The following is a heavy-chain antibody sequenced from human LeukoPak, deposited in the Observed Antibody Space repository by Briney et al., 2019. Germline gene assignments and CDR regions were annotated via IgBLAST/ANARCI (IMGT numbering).Heavy chain of an antibody. D-gene: IGHD2-15*01. V-gene: IGHV1-69*06. CDR3: ARAGGYCSGGSCYYDY. CDR1: GGTFSSYA. Sequence: SVKVSCKASGGTFSSYAISWVRQAPGQGLEWMGGIIPIFGTANYAQKFQGRVTITADKSTSTACMELSSLRSEDTAVYYCARAGGYCSGGSCYYDYWGQGTLVTVSS. CDR2: IIPIFGTA. J-gene: IGHJ4*02.